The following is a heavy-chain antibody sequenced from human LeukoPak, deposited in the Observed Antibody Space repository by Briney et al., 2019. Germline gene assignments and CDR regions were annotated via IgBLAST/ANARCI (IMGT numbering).Heavy chain of an antibody. CDR1: GFTFDDYA. CDR3: AKDMVPSIVATILAGMDV. J-gene: IGHJ6*02. Sequence: GGSLRLSCAASGFTFDDYAMHWVRQAPGKGLEWVSGISWNSGSIGYADSVKGRFTISRDNAKNSLYLQMNSLRAEDTALYYCAKDMVPSIVATILAGMDVWGQGTTVTVSS. D-gene: IGHD5-12*01. CDR2: ISWNSGSI. V-gene: IGHV3-9*01.